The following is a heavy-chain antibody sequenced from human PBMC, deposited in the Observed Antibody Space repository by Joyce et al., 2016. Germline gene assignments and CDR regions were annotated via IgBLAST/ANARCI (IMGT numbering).Heavy chain of an antibody. Sequence: QVTLKESGPTLVTPTQTLTLTCSFSGFSLSTAGVGVAWFRQPPGQALEWLAVVYWHDEKRYRPSLKNRLTITKDTSKNQVVLTITNVDPVDTATYYCARRAAWDTARFDPWGQGTLVIVSS. D-gene: IGHD5-18*01. CDR1: GFSLSTAGVG. CDR2: VYWHDEK. CDR3: ARRAAWDTARFDP. J-gene: IGHJ5*02. V-gene: IGHV2-5*01.